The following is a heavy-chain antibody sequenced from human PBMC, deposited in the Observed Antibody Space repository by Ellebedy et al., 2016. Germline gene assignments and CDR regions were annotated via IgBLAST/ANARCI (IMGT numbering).Heavy chain of an antibody. V-gene: IGHV3-11*06. Sequence: GESLKISCAASGFTFSDYYMSWIRQAPGKGLEWVSYISSSSSYTNYADPVKGRFTISRDNAKNSLYLQMNSLRAEETAVYYCARSRGMDVWGQGTTVTVSS. J-gene: IGHJ6*02. CDR3: ARSRGMDV. CDR2: ISSSSSYT. CDR1: GFTFSDYY.